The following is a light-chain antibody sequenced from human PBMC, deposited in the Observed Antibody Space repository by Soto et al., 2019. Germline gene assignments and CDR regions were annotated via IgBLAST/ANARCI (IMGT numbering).Light chain of an antibody. J-gene: IGKJ1*01. CDR1: QGVSNN. Sequence: EIVMTQSPATLSVSPGERATLSCRASQGVSNNLAWYQQKPGQAPRLLIYGASTRATGIPARFSGSGSGTEFTLTISSLQSEDFAVYYCHQSNDWWTFGQGTKVEIK. CDR2: GAS. V-gene: IGKV3-15*01. CDR3: HQSNDWWT.